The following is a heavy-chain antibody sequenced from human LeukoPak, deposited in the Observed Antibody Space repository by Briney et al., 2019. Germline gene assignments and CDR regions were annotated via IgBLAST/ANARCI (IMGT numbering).Heavy chain of an antibody. CDR1: GFTFSSYE. CDR3: AREHGGWAFDI. D-gene: IGHD6-19*01. CDR2: ISSSGSTI. V-gene: IGHV3-48*03. Sequence: GGSLRLSCAASGFTFSSYEMNWVRRAPGKGLEWVSYISSSGSTIYYADSVKGRFTISRDNAKNSLYLQMNSLRAEDTAVYYCAREHGGWAFDIWGQGTMVTVSS. J-gene: IGHJ3*02.